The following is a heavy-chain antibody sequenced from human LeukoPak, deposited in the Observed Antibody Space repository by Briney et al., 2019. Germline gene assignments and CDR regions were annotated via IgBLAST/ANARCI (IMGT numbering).Heavy chain of an antibody. CDR2: INHSGST. V-gene: IGHV4-34*01. Sequence: GSLRLSCAASGFTFSSYAMSWVRQAPGKGLEWIGEINHSGSTNYNPSLKSRLTISVDTSKNQFSLKLSSVTAADTAVYYCARASLIPVYGGQGTLVTVSS. CDR3: ARASLIPVY. J-gene: IGHJ4*02. CDR1: GFTFSSYA. D-gene: IGHD3-16*01.